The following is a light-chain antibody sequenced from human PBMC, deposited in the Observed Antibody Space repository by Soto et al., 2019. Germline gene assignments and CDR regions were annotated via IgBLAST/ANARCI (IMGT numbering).Light chain of an antibody. CDR3: HQYGSSPYA. CDR1: QSVTDSY. V-gene: IGKV3-20*01. CDR2: DAS. J-gene: IGKJ2*01. Sequence: EIVLTQSPGTLSLSPGERATLSCRASQSVTDSYLAWYQHKPGQAPRLLIYDASTRATAIPYRFSGGGSGTHFTLTISSLEPEDYAVYYCHQYGSSPYAFGQGTKLEI.